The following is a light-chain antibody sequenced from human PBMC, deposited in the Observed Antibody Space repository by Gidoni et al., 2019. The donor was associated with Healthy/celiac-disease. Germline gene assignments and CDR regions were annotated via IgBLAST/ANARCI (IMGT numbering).Light chain of an antibody. J-gene: IGLJ2*01. CDR2: DVS. Sequence: QSALTQPASVSGSPRQSITISCTGTSSDVGGYHYVAWYQQHPGKAPKLMIYDVSNRPSGVSNRFSGSKSGNTASLTISGLQAEDEADYYCSSYTSSNKVFGGGTKLTVL. CDR1: SSDVGGYHY. CDR3: SSYTSSNKV. V-gene: IGLV2-14*01.